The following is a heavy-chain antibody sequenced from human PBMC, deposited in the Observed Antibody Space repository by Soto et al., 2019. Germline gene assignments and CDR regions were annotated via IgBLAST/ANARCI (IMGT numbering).Heavy chain of an antibody. CDR1: GFTVSSNY. J-gene: IGHJ3*02. V-gene: IGHV3-66*01. D-gene: IGHD3-9*01. Sequence: EVQLVESGGGLVQPGGSLRLSCAASGFTVSSNYMSWVRQAPGKGLEWVSVIYSGGSTYYADSVKGRFSISRDNSRTTLYLQINDLRAEDTAVYYCARDRSYDILTGYYKSAFDIWGEGTMVTVSS. CDR3: ARDRSYDILTGYYKSAFDI. CDR2: IYSGGST.